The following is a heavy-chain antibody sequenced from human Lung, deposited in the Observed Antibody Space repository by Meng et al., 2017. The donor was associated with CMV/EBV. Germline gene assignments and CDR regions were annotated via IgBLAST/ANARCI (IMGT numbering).Heavy chain of an antibody. Sequence: QITLKESGPTLVKPTQTLTLTCPFSGFPLSTSGVGVGWIRQPPGKALEWLALIYWDDDKRYSPSLKSRLTITKDTSKNQVVLTMTNMDPVDTATYYCAHIGSGWYWGGIINWFDPWGQGTLVTVSS. CDR1: GFPLSTSGVG. J-gene: IGHJ5*02. V-gene: IGHV2-5*02. CDR3: AHIGSGWYWGGIINWFDP. D-gene: IGHD6-19*01. CDR2: IYWDDDK.